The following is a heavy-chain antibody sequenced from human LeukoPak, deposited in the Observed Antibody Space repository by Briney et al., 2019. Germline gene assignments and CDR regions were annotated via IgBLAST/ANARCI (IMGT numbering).Heavy chain of an antibody. CDR1: GGSISSYY. CDR3: ARHRIAAAGTFDY. CDR2: IYYSGST. J-gene: IGHJ4*02. V-gene: IGHV4-59*08. Sequence: KTSETLSLTCTVSGGSISSYYWSWIRQPPGKGLEWIGYIYYSGSTNYNPSLKSRVTISVDTSKNQFSLKLSSVTAADTAVYYCARHRIAAAGTFDYWGQGTLVTVSS. D-gene: IGHD6-13*01.